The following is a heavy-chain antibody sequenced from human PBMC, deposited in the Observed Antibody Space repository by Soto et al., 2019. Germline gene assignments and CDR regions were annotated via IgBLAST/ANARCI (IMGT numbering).Heavy chain of an antibody. CDR2: IWFDGVKE. V-gene: IGHV3-33*01. CDR1: GFSFSTYA. Sequence: LGGSLRLSCAVSGFSFSTYAMHWVRQAPGKGLEWLAIIWFDGVKEYYAESVRGRFTISIDNSKNTVFLQMDTVGAEDSALYYCTRATFDVWGQGTTVTVSS. CDR3: TRATFDV. J-gene: IGHJ6*02.